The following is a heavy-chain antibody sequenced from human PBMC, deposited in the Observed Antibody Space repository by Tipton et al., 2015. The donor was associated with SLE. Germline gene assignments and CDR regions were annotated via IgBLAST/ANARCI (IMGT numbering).Heavy chain of an antibody. CDR2: IDNIGRA. Sequence: TLSLTCTVSGDSIRHMYWSWLRQHPGKGLEWIGFIDNIGRAYHNPSLTSRVDISVDTSKNQFSLRLRSVTAADTAVYYCAREVNVVSESDAFDIWGRGTMVTVSS. J-gene: IGHJ3*02. CDR3: AREVNVVSESDAFDI. CDR1: GDSIRHMY. D-gene: IGHD2-21*01. V-gene: IGHV4-31*03.